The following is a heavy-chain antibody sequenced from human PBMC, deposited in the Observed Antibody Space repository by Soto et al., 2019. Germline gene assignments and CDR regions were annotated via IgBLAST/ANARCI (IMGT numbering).Heavy chain of an antibody. Sequence: PSPTLSLTCAISGDSVSSNRAASTWIRQSPSRGLEWLGRTYYRSKWYNDYAVSVKSRITINPDTSKNQSSLQLNSVTPEDTAVYYCARLSFIWSPMQGLSGMDVWGQGTTVTVSS. CDR1: GDSVSSNRAA. CDR3: ARLSFIWSPMQGLSGMDV. V-gene: IGHV6-1*01. D-gene: IGHD3-10*01. J-gene: IGHJ6*02. CDR2: TYYRSKWYN.